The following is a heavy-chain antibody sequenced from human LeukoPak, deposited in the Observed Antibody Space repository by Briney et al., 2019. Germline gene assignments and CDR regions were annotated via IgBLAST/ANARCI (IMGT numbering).Heavy chain of an antibody. CDR2: IIPIFGTA. Sequence: ASVKVSCKASGGTFSSYAISWVRQAPGQGLEWRGGIIPIFGTANYAQKFQGRVTITTDESTSTAYMELSSLRSEDTAVYYCARDRAGRFGVVQFDYWGQGTLVTVSS. CDR1: GGTFSSYA. CDR3: ARDRAGRFGVVQFDY. D-gene: IGHD3-3*01. V-gene: IGHV1-69*05. J-gene: IGHJ4*02.